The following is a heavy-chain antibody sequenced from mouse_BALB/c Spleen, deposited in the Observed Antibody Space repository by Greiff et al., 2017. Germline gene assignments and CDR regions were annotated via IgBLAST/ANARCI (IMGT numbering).Heavy chain of an antibody. D-gene: IGHD2-4*01. CDR2: IYPSDSYT. Sequence: VQLQQPGAELVRPGASVKLSCKASGYTFTSYWINWVKQRPGQGLEWIGNIYPSDSYTNYNQKFKDKATLTVDKSSSTAYMQLSSPTSEDSAVYYCTRWDYDGYYFDYWGQGTTLTVSS. V-gene: IGHV1-69*02. CDR3: TRWDYDGYYFDY. CDR1: GYTFTSYW. J-gene: IGHJ2*01.